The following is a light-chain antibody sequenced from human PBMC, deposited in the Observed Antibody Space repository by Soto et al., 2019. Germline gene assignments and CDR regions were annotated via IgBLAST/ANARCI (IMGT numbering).Light chain of an antibody. CDR3: QQYNSYLWT. J-gene: IGKJ1*01. V-gene: IGKV1-5*01. CDR1: QSISSW. CDR2: DAS. Sequence: DIHMTHSPSSLSSSLLYRVTITFRASQSISSWLAWYQQKPGKAPKLLIYDASSLESGVPSRFSGSGSGTEFTLTISSLQPDDFATYYCQQYNSYLWTFGQGTKVDI.